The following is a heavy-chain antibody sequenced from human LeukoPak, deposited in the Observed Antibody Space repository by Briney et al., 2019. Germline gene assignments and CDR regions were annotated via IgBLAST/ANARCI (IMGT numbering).Heavy chain of an antibody. CDR2: INHSGST. J-gene: IGHJ4*02. D-gene: IGHD3-10*02. CDR3: ARRLFGEQIFDY. Sequence: SETLSLTCAVYGGSFSGYYWSWIRQPPGKGLEWIGEINHSGSTNYNPSLKSQVTISVDTSKNQFSLKLSSVTAADTAVYYCARRLFGEQIFDYWGQGTLVTVSS. V-gene: IGHV4-34*01. CDR1: GGSFSGYY.